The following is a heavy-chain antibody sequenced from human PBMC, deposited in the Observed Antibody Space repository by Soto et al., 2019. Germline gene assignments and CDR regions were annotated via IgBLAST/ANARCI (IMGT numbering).Heavy chain of an antibody. CDR3: AKDKVPVVVTAPFDY. CDR2: ISYDGSNK. Sequence: QVQLVESGGGVVQPGRSLRLSCAASGFTFSSYGMHWVRQAPGKGPEWVAVISYDGSNKYYADSVKGRFTIARDNSKNTLHLQMNSLVAEDTAVYYCAKDKVPVVVTAPFDYWGQGTLVTVSS. CDR1: GFTFSSYG. V-gene: IGHV3-30*18. D-gene: IGHD2-21*02. J-gene: IGHJ4*02.